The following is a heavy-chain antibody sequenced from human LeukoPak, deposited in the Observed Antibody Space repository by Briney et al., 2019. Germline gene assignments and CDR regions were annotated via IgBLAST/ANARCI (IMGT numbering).Heavy chain of an antibody. D-gene: IGHD6-13*01. Sequence: PGGSLRLSCAASGFTFSSYAMSWVRQAPGKGLEWVSAISGSGGSTYYADSVKGRFTISRDNSKNTLYLQMNSLRAEDTAVYYCAKDRGSRGIPYYFDYWGQGTLVTVSS. CDR1: GFTFSSYA. CDR3: AKDRGSRGIPYYFDY. V-gene: IGHV3-23*01. J-gene: IGHJ4*02. CDR2: ISGSGGST.